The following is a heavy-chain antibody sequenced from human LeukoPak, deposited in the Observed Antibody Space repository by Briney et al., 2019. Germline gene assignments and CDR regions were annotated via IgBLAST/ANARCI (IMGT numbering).Heavy chain of an antibody. CDR1: GFTLRSYD. CDR2: IVTAGEI. D-gene: IGHD6-13*01. V-gene: IGHV3-13*01. CDR3: ARAAYSSTWYAVYFHL. Sequence: GGSLRLSCAAPGFTLRSYDMHSVRQATGKGLEWVSGIVTAGEIYSPGSVKSRFTISRENANNSLYLQLNSLRAEDTALYYWARAAYSSTWYAVYFHLWGRGTLVTVSS. J-gene: IGHJ2*01.